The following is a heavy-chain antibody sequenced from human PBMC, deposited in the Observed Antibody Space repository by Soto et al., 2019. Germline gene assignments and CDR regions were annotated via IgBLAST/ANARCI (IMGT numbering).Heavy chain of an antibody. D-gene: IGHD2-21*02. Sequence: QVQLQELGPGLVKPSQTLSLTCTVSGGSISSGGYYWSWIRQHPGKGLEWIGYIYYSGSTYYNPSLKSRVTISVDTSKNQFSLKLSSVTAADTAVYYCARGHPQVVTAPYWYFDLWGRGTLVTVSS. V-gene: IGHV4-31*03. J-gene: IGHJ2*01. CDR2: IYYSGST. CDR3: ARGHPQVVTAPYWYFDL. CDR1: GGSISSGGYY.